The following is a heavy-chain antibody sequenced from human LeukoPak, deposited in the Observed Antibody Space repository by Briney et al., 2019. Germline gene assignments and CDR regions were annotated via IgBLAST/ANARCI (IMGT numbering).Heavy chain of an antibody. V-gene: IGHV3-48*03. Sequence: GGSLRLSCAASGFTFSSYEMNWVRQAPGKRLEWVSYISSSGSTIYYADSVKGRFTISRDNAKNSLYLQMNSLRAEDTAVYYCATLVTRPPYNWFDPWGQGTLVTVSS. CDR3: ATLVTRPPYNWFDP. CDR1: GFTFSSYE. CDR2: ISSSGSTI. J-gene: IGHJ5*02. D-gene: IGHD4-11*01.